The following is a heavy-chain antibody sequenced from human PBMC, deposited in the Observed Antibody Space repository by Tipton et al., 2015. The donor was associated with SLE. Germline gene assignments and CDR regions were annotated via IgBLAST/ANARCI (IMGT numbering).Heavy chain of an antibody. CDR1: GGSISNYY. CDR2: IYYSGST. Sequence: PGLVKPSETLSLTCTVSGGSISNYYWNWIRQPPGKGLEWIGYIYYSGSTDYNPSLKSRLTISVDTSKNQFSLRLTSVTAADTAVYYCARLEDPFGIFGVPKGWFDPWGQGTLVTVSS. D-gene: IGHD3-3*01. V-gene: IGHV4-59*01. CDR3: ARLEDPFGIFGVPKGWFDP. J-gene: IGHJ5*02.